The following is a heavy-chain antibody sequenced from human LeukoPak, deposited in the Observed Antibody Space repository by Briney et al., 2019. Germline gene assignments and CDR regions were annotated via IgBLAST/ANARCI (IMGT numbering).Heavy chain of an antibody. J-gene: IGHJ6*02. D-gene: IGHD7-27*01. Sequence: GGSLRLSCAASGFTFSSYWMSWVRQAPGKGLEWVANIKQDGSEKHYVDSVKGRFTISRDNAENSLYLQMNSLRAEDTAVYYRASLSGDYYYGIDVWGQGTTVTVSS. CDR2: IKQDGSEK. V-gene: IGHV3-7*03. CDR3: ASLSGDYYYGIDV. CDR1: GFTFSSYW.